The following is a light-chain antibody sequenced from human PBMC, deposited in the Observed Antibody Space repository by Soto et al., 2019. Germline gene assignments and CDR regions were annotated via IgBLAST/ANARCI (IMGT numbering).Light chain of an antibody. CDR2: YDN. Sequence: SYELTQPPSVSVAPGKTARITCGENNIGSKSVHWYQQKPGQAPVLVIYYDNDRPSGIPERFSGYNSGNTATLTISRVEAGDEADYYCQVWDSSSDHVVFGGGTKVTVL. CDR3: QVWDSSSDHVV. CDR1: NIGSKS. V-gene: IGLV3-21*04. J-gene: IGLJ2*01.